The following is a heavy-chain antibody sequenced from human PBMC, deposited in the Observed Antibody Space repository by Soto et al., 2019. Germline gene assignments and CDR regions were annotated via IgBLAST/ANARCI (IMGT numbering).Heavy chain of an antibody. Sequence: QIQLVQSGAEVKKPGASVKVSCKASGYTFSSYHITWVRQAPGQGLEWMGWISAYNGNSNYAQNLQGRVTMTTDPSTSTAYMELRSLRSDDTAVYYCARDLPPVDYWGQGTLVTVSS. CDR1: GYTFSSYH. CDR3: ARDLPPVDY. J-gene: IGHJ4*02. CDR2: ISAYNGNS. V-gene: IGHV1-18*01.